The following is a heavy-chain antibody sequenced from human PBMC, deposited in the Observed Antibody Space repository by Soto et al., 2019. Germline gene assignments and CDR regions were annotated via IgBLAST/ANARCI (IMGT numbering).Heavy chain of an antibody. CDR3: TTGRDDLLY. J-gene: IGHJ4*02. V-gene: IGHV3-15*07. CDR2: IKSKTDGGTT. CDR1: GFTFDKVW. D-gene: IGHD1-26*01. Sequence: EVQLVEYGGGLVKPGGSLRLSCAVSGFTFDKVWMNWVRQAPGKGLEWVGRIKSKTDGGTTDYAAPVKGRFTITRDDSKNMQYLQMNSLKTEDTGMYSCTTGRDDLLYWGQGTLVTVSS.